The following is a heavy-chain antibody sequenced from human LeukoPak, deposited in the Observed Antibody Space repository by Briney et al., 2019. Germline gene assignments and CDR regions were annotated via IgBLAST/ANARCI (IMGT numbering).Heavy chain of an antibody. CDR2: ISYDGSNK. CDR1: GFTFSSYG. J-gene: IGHJ3*02. D-gene: IGHD5-12*01. CDR3: ATYSGNDYDAFDI. Sequence: GGSLRLSCAASGFTFSSYGMHWVRQAPGKGLEWVAVISYDGSNKYYADSVKGRFTISRDNSKNTLYLQMNSLRAEDTAVYYCATYSGNDYDAFDIWGQGTMVIVSS. V-gene: IGHV3-30*03.